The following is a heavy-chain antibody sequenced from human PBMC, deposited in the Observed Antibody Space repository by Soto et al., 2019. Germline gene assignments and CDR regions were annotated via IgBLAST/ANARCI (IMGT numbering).Heavy chain of an antibody. CDR2: IYYSGST. D-gene: IGHD2-15*01. CDR3: ARERSTGLDP. CDR1: GGSISSYY. Sequence: SETLSLTCTVSGGSISSYYWSWIRQPPGKGLEWIGYIYYSGSTNYNPSLKSRVTISVDTSKNQFSLKLSSVTAADTAVYYCARERSTGLDPWGQGTLVTVSS. V-gene: IGHV4-59*01. J-gene: IGHJ5*02.